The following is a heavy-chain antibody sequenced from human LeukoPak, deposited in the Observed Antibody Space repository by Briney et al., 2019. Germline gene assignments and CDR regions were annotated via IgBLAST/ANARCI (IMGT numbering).Heavy chain of an antibody. V-gene: IGHV3-23*01. CDR2: TSGSGGST. CDR1: GFTFSNYG. J-gene: IGHJ4*02. D-gene: IGHD2-21*01. CDR3: AKGRGVADD. Sequence: PGGSLRLPCAASGFTFSNYGMSWIRQAPGKGLEWVSGTSGSGGSTYYADSVKGRFTISRDNSKNTLFLQMNSLRVEDTAVYYCAKGRGVADDWGQGTLVTVSS.